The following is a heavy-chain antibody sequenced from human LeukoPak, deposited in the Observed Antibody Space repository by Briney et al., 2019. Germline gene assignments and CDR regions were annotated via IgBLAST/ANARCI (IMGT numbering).Heavy chain of an antibody. CDR1: GGSISSYY. CDR2: IYYSGST. CDR3: AREEAVAGLGY. Sequence: SETLSLTCTVSGGSISSYYWSWIRQPPGEGLEWIGYIYYSGSTNYNPSLKSRVTISVDTSKNQFSLKLSSVTAADTAVYYCAREEAVAGLGYWGQGTLVTVSS. J-gene: IGHJ4*02. D-gene: IGHD6-19*01. V-gene: IGHV4-59*01.